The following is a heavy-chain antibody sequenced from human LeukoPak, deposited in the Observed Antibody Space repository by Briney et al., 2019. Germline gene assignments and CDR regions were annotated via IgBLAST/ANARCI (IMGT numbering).Heavy chain of an antibody. CDR3: ARLGYRGWLGIDL. D-gene: IGHD6-19*01. CDR1: GFTFSSYW. Sequence: GGSLRLSCAASGFTFSSYWMSWVRQAPGKGLEWVANIKQDGSEKYYVDSVKGRFTISRDNAKNSLYLQMNSLRAEDTAVYFCARLGYRGWLGIDLWGQGTLVTVSS. J-gene: IGHJ5*02. CDR2: IKQDGSEK. V-gene: IGHV3-7*01.